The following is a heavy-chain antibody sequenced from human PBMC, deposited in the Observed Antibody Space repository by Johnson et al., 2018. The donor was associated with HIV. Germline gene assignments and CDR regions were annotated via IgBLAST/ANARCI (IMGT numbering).Heavy chain of an antibody. J-gene: IGHJ3*02. CDR1: GFTFSCYW. Sequence: MLLVESGGGLVQPGGSLRLSCAASGFTFSCYWMSWVRQAPGKGLEWVSAISGSGVSTYYSDSVKVRFIISRDNSKNTLYLQMTSLRAEDTAVYYCAKEGSGYFHAFDIWGQGTMVTVSS. CDR3: AKEGSGYFHAFDI. CDR2: ISGSGVST. V-gene: IGHV3-23*04. D-gene: IGHD3-22*01.